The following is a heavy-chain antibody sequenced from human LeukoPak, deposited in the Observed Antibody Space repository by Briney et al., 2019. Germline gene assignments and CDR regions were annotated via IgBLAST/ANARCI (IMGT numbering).Heavy chain of an antibody. CDR1: GFTFSKAW. CDR2: IKSKTDGETT. D-gene: IGHD1-26*01. V-gene: IGHV3-15*01. CDR3: TGSRWVTNDY. J-gene: IGHJ4*02. Sequence: GGSLRLSCAASGFTFSKAWMSWVRQAPGKGLEWVGRIKSKTDGETTDYAAPVKGRFTISRDDSENTVYLQMNSLKIEDTAVYYCTGSRWVTNDYWGQGTLVTVSS.